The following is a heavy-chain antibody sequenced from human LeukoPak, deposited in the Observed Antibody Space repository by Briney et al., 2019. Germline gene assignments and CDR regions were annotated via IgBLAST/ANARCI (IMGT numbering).Heavy chain of an antibody. J-gene: IGHJ3*02. CDR2: IYYSGST. CDR3: ARRVVVTALRLDAFDI. D-gene: IGHD2-21*02. Sequence: PSETLSLTCAVYGGSFSGYYWSWIRQPPGKGLEWIGYIYYSGSTNYNPSLKSRVSISVDTSKNQFSLKLSSVTAADTAVYYCARRVVVTALRLDAFDIWGQGTMVTVSS. V-gene: IGHV4-59*08. CDR1: GGSFSGYY.